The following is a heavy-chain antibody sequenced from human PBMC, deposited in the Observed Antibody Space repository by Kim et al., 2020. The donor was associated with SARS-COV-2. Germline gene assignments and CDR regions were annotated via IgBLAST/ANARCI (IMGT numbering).Heavy chain of an antibody. V-gene: IGHV4-59*11. Sequence: SETLSLTCTVSGDSIRSHYWTWVRQPPVKGLEWIGYIHHSGSTNYNPSLKGRVTVSVDTSKNQFSLRVISVTAADTAVYYCARLWSSSSEGLQWFDPWG. CDR2: IHHSGST. CDR3: ARLWSSSSEGLQWFDP. CDR1: GDSIRSHY. D-gene: IGHD6-6*01. J-gene: IGHJ5*02.